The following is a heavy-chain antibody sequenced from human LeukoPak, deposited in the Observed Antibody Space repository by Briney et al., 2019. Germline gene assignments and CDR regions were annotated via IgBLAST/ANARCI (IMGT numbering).Heavy chain of an antibody. Sequence: GGSLRLSCAASGFTFGGYWMSWVRQAPGKGLEWVANIKEDGSEKDYVDSVKGRFRISRDNAKNSLYLQMNSLRAEDTALYYCAREPSQWAANFFDYWGQGTLVTVSS. CDR1: GFTFGGYW. D-gene: IGHD2-8*01. CDR3: AREPSQWAANFFDY. V-gene: IGHV3-7*01. CDR2: IKEDGSEK. J-gene: IGHJ4*02.